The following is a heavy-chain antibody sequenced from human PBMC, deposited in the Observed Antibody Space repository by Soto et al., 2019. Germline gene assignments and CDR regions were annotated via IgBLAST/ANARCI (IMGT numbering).Heavy chain of an antibody. D-gene: IGHD4-17*01. J-gene: IGHJ4*02. CDR2: ISAYNGNT. V-gene: IGHV1-18*01. CDR1: GYTFSSYG. CDR3: ARDPTTTIDY. Sequence: GASVKVSCKASGYTFSSYGISWGRQAPGQGLEWMGWISAYNGNTNYAQNLQGRVTMTTDTSTSTAYMELRSLRSDDTAVYYCARDPTTTIDYWGQGTLVTVSS.